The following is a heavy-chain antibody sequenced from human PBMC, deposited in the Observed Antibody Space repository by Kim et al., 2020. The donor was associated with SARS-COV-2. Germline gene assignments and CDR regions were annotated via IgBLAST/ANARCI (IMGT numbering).Heavy chain of an antibody. CDR3: ARYTTTWYLDY. V-gene: IGHV6-1*01. J-gene: IGHJ4*02. D-gene: IGHD2-2*02. Sequence: DYGESVRGRITINSDTSKNQFSLHLNSVTPEDTAVYYCARYTTTWYLDYWGQGTLVTVSS.